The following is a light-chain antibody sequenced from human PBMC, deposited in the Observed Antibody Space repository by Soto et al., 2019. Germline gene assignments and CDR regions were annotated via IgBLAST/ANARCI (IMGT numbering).Light chain of an antibody. CDR1: QSVDSAY. V-gene: IGKV3-20*01. Sequence: EIVLTQSPATLSLSPGERATLSCRASQSVDSAYLAWYHQRPGQAPRLLIYGASNRAAGIPDRLGGSGSGTDFNLAISRLEPEDSAVYYCQQYGNSPLYSFGQGTKLEIK. CDR3: QQYGNSPLYS. CDR2: GAS. J-gene: IGKJ2*01.